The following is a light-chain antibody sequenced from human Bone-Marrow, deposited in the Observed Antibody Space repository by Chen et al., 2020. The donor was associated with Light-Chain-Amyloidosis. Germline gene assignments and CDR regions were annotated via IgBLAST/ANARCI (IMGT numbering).Light chain of an antibody. J-gene: IGLJ2*01. Sequence: HSVLTQPPSTSATPGQRVTISCSGSGSNIGSHDVFWYQQVPGKAPKLLIFKNDQRPSGVPDRFSAVKSGTAASPAIRGLRSEDEADYHCATWDGSLSGVVFGGGTKVTVL. CDR3: ATWDGSLSGVV. CDR1: GSNIGSHD. CDR2: KND. V-gene: IGLV1-47*01.